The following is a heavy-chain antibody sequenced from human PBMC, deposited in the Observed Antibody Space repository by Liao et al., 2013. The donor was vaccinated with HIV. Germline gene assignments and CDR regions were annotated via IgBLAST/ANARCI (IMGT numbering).Heavy chain of an antibody. V-gene: IGHV4-34*11. J-gene: IGHJ3*02. Sequence: QVQLQQWGAGLLKPSETLSLTCAVYGGSFSGYYWSWIRQPPGKGLEWIGYIYYSGSTNYNPSLKSRVTMSVDMSKNQFSLKLSSVTAADTAVYYCARPSLNWGWEDAFDIWGQGTMVTVSS. D-gene: IGHD7-27*01. CDR2: IYYSGST. CDR3: ARPSLNWGWEDAFDI. CDR1: GGSFSGYY.